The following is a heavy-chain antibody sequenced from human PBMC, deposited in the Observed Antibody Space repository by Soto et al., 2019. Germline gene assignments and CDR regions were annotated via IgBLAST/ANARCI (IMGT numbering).Heavy chain of an antibody. Sequence: VQLVESGGGVVQPGRSLRLSCAASGFTFSDYAMHWVRQAPGKGLEWVAVVSHDGRNTHYADSVKGRFTIYRDSSKNTVSLEMTSRRAEDTAVYYCEKGGRQWLVTSDFNYWGQGALVTVSS. J-gene: IGHJ4*02. CDR3: EKGGRQWLVTSDFNY. V-gene: IGHV3-30*18. CDR2: VSHDGRNT. CDR1: GFTFSDYA. D-gene: IGHD6-19*01.